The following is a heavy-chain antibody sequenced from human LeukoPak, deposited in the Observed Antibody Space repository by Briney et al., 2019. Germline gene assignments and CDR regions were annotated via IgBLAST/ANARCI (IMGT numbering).Heavy chain of an antibody. Sequence: PSETLSLTCAVYGGSFSGYYWSWIRQPPGKGLERIGEINHSGSTNYNPSLKSRVTISVDTSENQFSLKLSSVTAADTAVYYCARVRGRSGYLDYWGQGTLVTVSS. CDR2: INHSGST. V-gene: IGHV4-34*01. CDR3: ARVRGRSGYLDY. D-gene: IGHD2-15*01. CDR1: GGSFSGYY. J-gene: IGHJ4*02.